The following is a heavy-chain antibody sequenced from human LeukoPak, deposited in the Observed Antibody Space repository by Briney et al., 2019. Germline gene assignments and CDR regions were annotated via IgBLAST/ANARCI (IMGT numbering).Heavy chain of an antibody. CDR3: ARGCSSTSCYDY. D-gene: IGHD2-2*01. J-gene: IGHJ4*02. Sequence: GGSLRLSCTASGFTFSKYWMSWVRQAPGKGLEWVANINEDGNKKYYVDSVKGRFTISRDNAKNSLYLQMNSLRAEDTAVYYCARGCSSTSCYDYWGQGTLVTVSS. CDR2: INEDGNKK. V-gene: IGHV3-7*01. CDR1: GFTFSKYW.